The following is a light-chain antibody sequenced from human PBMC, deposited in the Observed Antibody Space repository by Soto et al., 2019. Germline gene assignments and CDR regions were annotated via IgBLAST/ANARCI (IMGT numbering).Light chain of an antibody. CDR1: QTISSW. V-gene: IGKV1-5*03. CDR3: QHYNSYSEA. CDR2: KAS. J-gene: IGKJ1*01. Sequence: DIQMTQSPSTLSASVVDRVTLTCRASQTISSWLAWYQQKPGKAPKLLIYKASTLKSGVPSRFSGSGSGTEFTLTISSLQPDDFATYYCQHYNSYSEAFGQGANVDI.